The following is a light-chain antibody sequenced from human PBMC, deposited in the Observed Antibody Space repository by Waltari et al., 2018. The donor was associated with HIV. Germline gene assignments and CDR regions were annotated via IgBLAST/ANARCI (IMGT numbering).Light chain of an antibody. CDR2: VST. Sequence: QTAVTQEPSLSVSPGGTISPTCGYSDGAVTSRNYAIWFPQKPGQAPTTLIYVSTRRHSWTPARVSGFLHGDKAVLTLSCALSEDDAHYYCLLFFGGVRLFGGGTMVTV. CDR3: LLFFGGVRL. V-gene: IGLV7-46*01. CDR1: DGAVTSRNY. J-gene: IGLJ2*01.